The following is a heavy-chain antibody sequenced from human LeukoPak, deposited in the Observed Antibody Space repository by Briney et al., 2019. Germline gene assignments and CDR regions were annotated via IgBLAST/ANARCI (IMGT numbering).Heavy chain of an antibody. CDR2: INPNTGDT. D-gene: IGHD6-6*01. J-gene: IGHJ4*02. V-gene: IGHV1-2*06. CDR1: AYLFNLYY. Sequence: GASVKVSCKASAYLFNLYYMHWVRQAPGQGLEWMGRINPNTGDTHYAQKFQGRVTMTRDTATSTAYMELGSLIPGDTAVYFCARVGSPLYSSSSPEYNFDHWGQGTLVTVSS. CDR3: ARVGSPLYSSSSPEYNFDH.